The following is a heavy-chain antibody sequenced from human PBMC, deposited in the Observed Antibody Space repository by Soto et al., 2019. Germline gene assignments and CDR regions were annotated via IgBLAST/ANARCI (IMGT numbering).Heavy chain of an antibody. J-gene: IGHJ4*02. CDR2: TYFRSKWYN. Sequence: PSQTLSPTCAISGDSVSRNSAAWNWIRQSPSRGLEWLGRTYFRSKWYNDYAGSLKSRMTLDADTSKNQVSLQLNSLTPEDTAVYYCASARPHSYGRDFDDCGEGIMVPVYS. V-gene: IGHV6-1*01. CDR1: GDSVSRNSAA. CDR3: ASARPHSYGRDFDD. D-gene: IGHD5-18*01.